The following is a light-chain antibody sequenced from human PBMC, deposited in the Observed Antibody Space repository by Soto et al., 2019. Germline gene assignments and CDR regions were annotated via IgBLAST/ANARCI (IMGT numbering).Light chain of an antibody. Sequence: QSVLTQPPSASGTPGQRVTISCSGSSSNIGSNTVNWHQQVPGTAPKLLIYSNNQRPSGVPDRFSGSKSGTSASLAISGLQSEDEADYYCAAWDDSLNGYVFGTGTKLTVL. J-gene: IGLJ1*01. CDR1: SSNIGSNT. CDR3: AAWDDSLNGYV. CDR2: SNN. V-gene: IGLV1-44*01.